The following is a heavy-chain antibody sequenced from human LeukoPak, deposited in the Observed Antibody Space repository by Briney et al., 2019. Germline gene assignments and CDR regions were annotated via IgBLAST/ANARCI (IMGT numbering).Heavy chain of an antibody. CDR2: IIPIFGTA. CDR1: GGTFSSYA. Sequence: SVKVSCKASGGTFSSYAISWVRQAPGQGLEWMGGIIPIFGTANYAQKFQGRVTITTDESTSTAYMELSSLRSEDTAVYYSARDGGYSSFEGNYYFYYMVVWGKGTTVTVSS. J-gene: IGHJ6*03. V-gene: IGHV1-69*05. D-gene: IGHD6-13*01. CDR3: ARDGGYSSFEGNYYFYYMVV.